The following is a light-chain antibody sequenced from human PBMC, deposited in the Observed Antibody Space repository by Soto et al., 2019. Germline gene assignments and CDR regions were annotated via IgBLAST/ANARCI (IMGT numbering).Light chain of an antibody. V-gene: IGKV3-20*01. J-gene: IGKJ1*01. CDR3: QQYGTSSWT. Sequence: EIVLTQSPGTLSLSPGERATLSCRASQTVYSNQLAWYQQKPGQAPRLLIYVASSRATGIPDRFSGSGSGTDFTLTISRLEPEDFAVYYCQQYGTSSWTFGQGTKVEIK. CDR2: VAS. CDR1: QTVYSNQ.